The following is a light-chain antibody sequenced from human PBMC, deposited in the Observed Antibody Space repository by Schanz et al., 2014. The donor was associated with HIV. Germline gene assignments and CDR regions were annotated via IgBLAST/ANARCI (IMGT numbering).Light chain of an antibody. J-gene: IGKJ4*01. V-gene: IGKV3-15*01. CDR3: QQNYNSPLQVT. CDR2: GAS. Sequence: TQFPATLSVSPGEKVTLSCRASQSVSNNLAWYQQMPGRTPRLLIYGASTRATDLSAKFSGSGSGTDFTLTIGSLQAEDVAFYYCQQNYNSPLQVTFGGGTRVEIK. CDR1: QSVSNN.